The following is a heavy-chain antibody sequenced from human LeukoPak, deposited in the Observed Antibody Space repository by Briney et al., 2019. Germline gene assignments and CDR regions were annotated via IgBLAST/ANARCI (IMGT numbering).Heavy chain of an antibody. Sequence: SETLSLTCTVSGGSISSGGYYWSWIRQHPGKGLEWIGYIYYSGSTYYNPSLKSRVTISVDTSKNQFSLKLSSVTAADTAVYYCARDGNSDKGTDYFDYWGQGTLVTVAA. CDR1: GGSISSGGYY. J-gene: IGHJ4*02. V-gene: IGHV4-31*03. CDR2: IYYSGST. D-gene: IGHD4-23*01. CDR3: ARDGNSDKGTDYFDY.